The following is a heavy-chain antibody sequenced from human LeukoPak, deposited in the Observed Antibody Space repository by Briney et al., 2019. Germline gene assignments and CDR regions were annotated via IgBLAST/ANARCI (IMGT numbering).Heavy chain of an antibody. Sequence: GGTLRLSCAASGFTFSSYGMSWVRQAPGKGLEWVSAISGSGGSTYYADSVKGRFTISRDNSKNTLYLQMNSLRAEDTAVYYCAKDQSSGYSDYWGQGTLVTVSS. CDR3: AKDQSSGYSDY. D-gene: IGHD3-22*01. CDR1: GFTFSSYG. J-gene: IGHJ4*02. CDR2: ISGSGGST. V-gene: IGHV3-23*01.